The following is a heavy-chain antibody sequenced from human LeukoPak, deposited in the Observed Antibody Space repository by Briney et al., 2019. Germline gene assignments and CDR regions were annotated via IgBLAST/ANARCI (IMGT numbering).Heavy chain of an antibody. J-gene: IGHJ6*03. CDR2: INPTGGST. CDR3: ARGTPDYYYYYMDV. V-gene: IGHV1-46*01. D-gene: IGHD2-15*01. Sequence: ASVKVSCKASGYTFTSYYMHWVRQAPGQGLEWMGLINPTGGSTGYAQKFQGRVTITADKSTSTAYMELSSLRSEDTAVYYCARGTPDYYYYYMDVWGKGTTVTVSS. CDR1: GYTFTSYY.